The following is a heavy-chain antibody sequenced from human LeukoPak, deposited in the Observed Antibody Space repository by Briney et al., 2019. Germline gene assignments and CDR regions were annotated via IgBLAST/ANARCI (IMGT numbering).Heavy chain of an antibody. CDR2: IYTSGST. D-gene: IGHD1-26*01. CDR1: GGSISSYY. J-gene: IGHJ4*02. Sequence: NPSETLSLTCTASGGSISSYYWSWIRQPAGKGLEWIGRIYTSGSTNFNPSLKSRVTMSVDTSKNQFSLRLSSVTAADTAVNYCARETYGSYYLDYWGQGTLVTVSS. V-gene: IGHV4-4*07. CDR3: ARETYGSYYLDY.